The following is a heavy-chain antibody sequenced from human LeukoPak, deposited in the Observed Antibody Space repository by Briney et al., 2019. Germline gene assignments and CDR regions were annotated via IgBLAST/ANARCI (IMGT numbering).Heavy chain of an antibody. CDR1: GFILSNQA. J-gene: IGHJ4*02. Sequence: GGSLRLSCAAGGFILSNQAMYWLRQAPGKGLEWVAVISYDGSNKFYADSVKGRCTISRDSSKNTLNLQMDNLRHEDTAVYYCARGLLGYCNSLKCRRPDYWVRGTLVTVSS. V-gene: IGHV3-30*04. CDR2: ISYDGSNK. CDR3: ARGLLGYCNSLKCRRPDY. D-gene: IGHD2-2*01.